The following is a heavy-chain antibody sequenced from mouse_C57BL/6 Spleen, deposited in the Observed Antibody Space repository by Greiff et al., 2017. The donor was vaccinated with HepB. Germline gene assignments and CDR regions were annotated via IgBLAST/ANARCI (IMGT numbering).Heavy chain of an antibody. D-gene: IGHD2-9*01. CDR3: TLLWLRRGFAY. CDR1: GYTFTDYE. V-gene: IGHV1-15*01. CDR2: IDPETGGT. J-gene: IGHJ3*01. Sequence: VQLQQSGAELVRPGASVTLSCKASGYTFTDYEMHWVKQTPVHGLEWIGAIDPETGGTAYNQKFKGKAILTADKSSSTAYMGLRSLTSEDSAVYYCTLLWLRRGFAYWGQGTLVTVSA.